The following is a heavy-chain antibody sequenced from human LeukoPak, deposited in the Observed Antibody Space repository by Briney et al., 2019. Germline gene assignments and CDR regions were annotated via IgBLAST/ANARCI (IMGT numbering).Heavy chain of an antibody. D-gene: IGHD4-17*01. V-gene: IGHV1-69*13. CDR2: IIPIFGTA. J-gene: IGHJ5*02. CDR3: ARDVTVTTQGVWFDP. Sequence: GASVKVSCKASGGTFSSYAISLVRQAPGQGLEWMGEIIPIFGTANYAQKFQGRVTITADESTSTAYMELSSLRSEDTAVYYCARDVTVTTQGVWFDPWGQGTLVTVSS. CDR1: GGTFSSYA.